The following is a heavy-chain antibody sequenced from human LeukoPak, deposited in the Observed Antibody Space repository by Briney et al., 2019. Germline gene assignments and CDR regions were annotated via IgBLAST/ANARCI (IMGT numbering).Heavy chain of an antibody. V-gene: IGHV4-59*01. CDR1: GGSLSSYY. J-gene: IGHJ4*02. Sequence: SETLSLTCTVSGGSLSSYYWSWVRQPPGKGLEGIGYIYYSGSTNYNPSLKSRVTISVDTSKNHFSLKLSSVTAADTAVYYCARSDYYDSSGYYGYWGQGTLVTVSS. CDR3: ARSDYYDSSGYYGY. D-gene: IGHD3-22*01. CDR2: IYYSGST.